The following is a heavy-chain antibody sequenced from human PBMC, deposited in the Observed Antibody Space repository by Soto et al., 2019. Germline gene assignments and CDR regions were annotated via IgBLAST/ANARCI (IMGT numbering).Heavy chain of an antibody. D-gene: IGHD6-13*01. CDR2: IDPSDSYT. J-gene: IGHJ3*02. CDR3: ASPSSRWDDAFDI. Sequence: GESLNISCKGSGYSFTTYWISWVRQMPGRGLEWMGRIDPSDSYTNYSPSFQGHVTISADKSISTAYLQWSSLKASDTAMYYWASPSSRWDDAFDIWAKGQWSPSPQ. CDR1: GYSFTTYW. V-gene: IGHV5-10-1*01.